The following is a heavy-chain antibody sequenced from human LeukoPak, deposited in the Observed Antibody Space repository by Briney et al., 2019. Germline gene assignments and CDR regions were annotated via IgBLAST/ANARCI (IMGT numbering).Heavy chain of an antibody. CDR1: GFTFSNYA. J-gene: IGHJ5*02. CDR2: ISGSGGST. Sequence: GGSLRLSCAASGFTFSNYAMSWVRQAPGKGLKWVSAISGSGGSTYYADSVKGRFTISRDNSKNTLYLQMNSLRAEDTAVYYCAKDRHGITIFGVVIEDWFDPWGQGTLVTVSS. CDR3: AKDRHGITIFGVVIEDWFDP. D-gene: IGHD3-3*01. V-gene: IGHV3-23*01.